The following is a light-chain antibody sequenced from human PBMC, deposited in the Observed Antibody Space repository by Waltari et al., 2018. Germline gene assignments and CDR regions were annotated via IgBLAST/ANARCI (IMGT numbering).Light chain of an antibody. CDR3: QQYGSSPLT. Sequence: EIVLTQSPGTLSLSPGERAALSCRASQSVSSSYLAWYQQKPGQAPGLLIYGASSRSTGIPDRVSGSGSGTDFTLTIGRLEPEDFAVYYCQQYGSSPLTFGGGTKVEIK. J-gene: IGKJ4*01. CDR1: QSVSSSY. V-gene: IGKV3-20*01. CDR2: GAS.